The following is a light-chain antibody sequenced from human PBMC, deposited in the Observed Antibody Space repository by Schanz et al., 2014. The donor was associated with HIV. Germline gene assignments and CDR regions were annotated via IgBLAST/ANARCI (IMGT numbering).Light chain of an antibody. CDR1: QRLSSSY. CDR2: DAA. V-gene: IGKV3-15*01. CDR3: QQFNLWPVT. Sequence: EIVLTQSPGSLSLSPGGRATLSCGASQRLSSSYLAWYQQKRDQPPRLVMYDAATRATGIPARFSGSRSGTEFTLTINSLQSEDSAVYFCQQFNLWPVTFGQGTRLEIK. J-gene: IGKJ5*01.